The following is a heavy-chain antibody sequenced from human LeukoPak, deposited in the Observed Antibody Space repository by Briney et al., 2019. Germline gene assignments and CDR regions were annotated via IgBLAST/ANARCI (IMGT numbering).Heavy chain of an antibody. CDR2: ISGSGGTT. D-gene: IGHD6-13*01. CDR3: AKHPTYSSTAWDWYFDL. Sequence: PGGSLRLSCAASGFSFSSYAMSWVRQAPGKGLGWVSGISGSGGTTYYADSVKGRFTTSRDNSKNTLYLQMNSLRAEDTAVYYCAKHPTYSSTAWDWYFDLWGRGTLVTVSS. CDR1: GFSFSSYA. V-gene: IGHV3-23*01. J-gene: IGHJ2*01.